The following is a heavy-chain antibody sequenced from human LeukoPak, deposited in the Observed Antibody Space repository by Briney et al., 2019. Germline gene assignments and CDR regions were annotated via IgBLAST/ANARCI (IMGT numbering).Heavy chain of an antibody. CDR3: ARHEIAAAPMNY. J-gene: IGHJ4*02. V-gene: IGHV4-59*08. CDR2: IYYSGST. D-gene: IGHD6-13*01. CDR1: GGSIISYY. Sequence: SETLSLTCTVSGGSIISYYWSWIRQPPGKGLGWIGYIYYSGSTNYNPSLKSRVTISVDTSKNQFSLKLSSVTAADTAVYYCARHEIAAAPMNYWGQGTLVTVSS.